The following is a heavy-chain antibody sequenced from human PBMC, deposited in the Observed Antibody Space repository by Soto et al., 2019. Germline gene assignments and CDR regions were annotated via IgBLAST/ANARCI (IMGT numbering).Heavy chain of an antibody. CDR1: GYTFTSYG. J-gene: IGHJ3*02. Sequence: QVQLVQSGAEVKKPGASVKVSCKASGYTFTSYGISWVRQAPGQGLEWMGWISAYNGNTNYAQKLQGRVTMTTDTSTSTAYMELRSLRSDDTAVYYCSRDRIARASIAVAGGACEIWGQGTMVTVSS. V-gene: IGHV1-18*01. CDR2: ISAYNGNT. D-gene: IGHD6-19*01. CDR3: SRDRIARASIAVAGGACEI.